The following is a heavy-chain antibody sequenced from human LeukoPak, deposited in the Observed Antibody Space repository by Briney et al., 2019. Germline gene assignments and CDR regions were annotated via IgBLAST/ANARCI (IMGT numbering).Heavy chain of an antibody. Sequence: PGGSLRLSCAASGFTFSNYGMSWVRQAPGKGLEWVSAISGSGGSTNYADSVKGRFTISRDNSKNTLYLQMNSLRAEDTAVYYCAREEYYYDSSGQIDAFDIWGQGTMVTVSS. CDR3: AREEYYYDSSGQIDAFDI. CDR1: GFTFSNYG. CDR2: ISGSGGST. D-gene: IGHD3-22*01. J-gene: IGHJ3*02. V-gene: IGHV3-23*01.